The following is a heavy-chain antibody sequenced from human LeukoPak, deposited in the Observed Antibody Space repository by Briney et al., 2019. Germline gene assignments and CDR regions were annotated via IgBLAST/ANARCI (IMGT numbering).Heavy chain of an antibody. J-gene: IGHJ3*02. CDR3: AREYVYFSRPGGAFDI. CDR1: GGSFSGYY. Sequence: SETLSLTCAVYGGSFSGYYWSWIRQPPGKGLEWIGEINHSGSTNYNPSLKSRVTISVDTSKNQFSLKLSSVTAADTAVYYCAREYVYFSRPGGAFDIWGQGTMVTVSS. CDR2: INHSGST. D-gene: IGHD3-16*01. V-gene: IGHV4-34*01.